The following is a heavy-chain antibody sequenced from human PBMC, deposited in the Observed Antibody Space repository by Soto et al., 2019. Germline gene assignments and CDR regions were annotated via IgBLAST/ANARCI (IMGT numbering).Heavy chain of an antibody. V-gene: IGHV4-61*01. Sequence: SETLSLTCTVSGGPVTSGSYQWTWIRQPPGKGLEWIGDVYYSGRANYNPSLKSRVTISIDASKSQFSLNLSSVTAADTAVYYCARDNPNYYDISGYHFFDYWSPGTLVTVSS. CDR1: GGPVTSGSYQ. D-gene: IGHD3-22*01. CDR2: VYYSGRA. CDR3: ARDNPNYYDISGYHFFDY. J-gene: IGHJ4*02.